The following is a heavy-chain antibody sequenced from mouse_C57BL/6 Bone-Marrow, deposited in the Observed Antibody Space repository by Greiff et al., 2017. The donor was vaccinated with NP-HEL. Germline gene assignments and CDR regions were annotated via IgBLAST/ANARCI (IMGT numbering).Heavy chain of an antibody. CDR2: ISYSGST. Sequence: EVQLVESGPGLAKPSQTLSLTCSVTGYSITSDYWNWIRKFPGNKLEYMGYISYSGSTYYNPSLKSRISITRDTSKNQYYLQLNSVTTEDTATYYCARNPHYYGSSSWYFDVWGTGTTVTVSS. V-gene: IGHV3-8*01. J-gene: IGHJ1*03. D-gene: IGHD1-1*01. CDR3: ARNPHYYGSSSWYFDV. CDR1: GYSITSDY.